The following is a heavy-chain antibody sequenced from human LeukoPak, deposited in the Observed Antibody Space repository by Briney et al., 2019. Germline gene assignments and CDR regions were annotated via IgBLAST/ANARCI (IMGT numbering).Heavy chain of an antibody. CDR1: GFTFSTYS. Sequence: PGGSLRLSCAASGFTFSTYSMNWVRQAPGKGLEWVSSISSSSSYIYYADSVKGRFTISRDNAKNSLYLQMNSLRAEDTAVYYCARDSTMIVLVNDAFDIWGQGTMVTVSS. D-gene: IGHD3-22*01. CDR3: ARDSTMIVLVNDAFDI. CDR2: ISSSSSYI. J-gene: IGHJ3*02. V-gene: IGHV3-21*01.